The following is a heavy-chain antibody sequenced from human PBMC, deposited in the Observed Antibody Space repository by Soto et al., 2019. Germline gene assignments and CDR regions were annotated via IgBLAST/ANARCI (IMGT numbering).Heavy chain of an antibody. CDR2: IYCSGST. V-gene: IGHV4-39*01. Sequence: SETLSLTCTVSGGSISSGGYYWSWIRQPPGKGLEWIGSIYCSGSTYYNPSLKSRVTISVDTSKNQFSLKLSSVTAADTAVYYCARHPDTVTTYYMDVWGKGTTVTVSS. D-gene: IGHD4-17*01. CDR3: ARHPDTVTTYYMDV. CDR1: GGSISSGGYY. J-gene: IGHJ6*03.